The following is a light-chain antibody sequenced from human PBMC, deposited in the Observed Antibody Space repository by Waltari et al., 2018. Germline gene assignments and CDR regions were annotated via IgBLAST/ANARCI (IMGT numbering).Light chain of an antibody. CDR3: LQRSLWPWT. CDR2: DAS. J-gene: IGKJ1*01. V-gene: IGKV3-11*01. CDR1: QTVSTY. Sequence: IVLTQSPATLSLSPGERATLSCRASQTVSTYLAWFQQKPGQAPRLRIYDASNRAPGIPARFSGSGSGTDFSRTISSLEPEDFAVYYCLQRSLWPWTFGQGTKVAVK.